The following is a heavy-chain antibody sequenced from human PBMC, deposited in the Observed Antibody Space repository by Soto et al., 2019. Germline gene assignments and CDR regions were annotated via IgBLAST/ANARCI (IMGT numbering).Heavy chain of an antibody. V-gene: IGHV4-39*01. D-gene: IGHD3-22*01. Sequence: SETLSLTCAVSGGSISSGSNYWAWLRQPPGMGLEWLGSIYNTGSAYYNPSLKSRVTLFVDTSENRFSLKLSSVTAADTAVYFCARQGDYFGTNGYFYVFEYWGRGTLVTVSS. CDR3: ARQGDYFGTNGYFYVFEY. J-gene: IGHJ4*02. CDR2: IYNTGSA. CDR1: GGSISSGSNY.